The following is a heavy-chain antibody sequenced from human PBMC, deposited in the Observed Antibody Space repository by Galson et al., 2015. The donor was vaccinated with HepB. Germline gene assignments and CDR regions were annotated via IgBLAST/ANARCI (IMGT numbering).Heavy chain of an antibody. CDR2: ISYDGSNK. Sequence: SLRLSCAASGFTFSSYAMHWVRQAPGKGLEWVAVISYDGSNKYYADSVKGRFTISRDNSRNTLYLQMNRLRADDTAIYYCAKTSYCDGGPCFSGYFDSWGQGTLVAVSS. CDR1: GFTFSSYA. CDR3: AKTSYCDGGPCFSGYFDS. J-gene: IGHJ4*02. V-gene: IGHV3-30*04. D-gene: IGHD2-21*01.